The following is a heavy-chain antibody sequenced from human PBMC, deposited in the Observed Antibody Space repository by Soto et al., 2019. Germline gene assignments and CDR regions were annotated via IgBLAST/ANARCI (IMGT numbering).Heavy chain of an antibody. D-gene: IGHD6-6*01. CDR2: ISGSGVST. Sequence: EVQLLESGGGLVQPGGSLRLSCAASGFTFSSYAMSWVRQAPGKGLEWVSGISGSGVSTYYADSVKGRFTISRDNSKSTLYLQMNRLRAEDTAVYYCATDRERIATLSIAYWGQGTLVNVS. V-gene: IGHV3-23*01. CDR3: ATDRERIATLSIAY. J-gene: IGHJ4*02. CDR1: GFTFSSYA.